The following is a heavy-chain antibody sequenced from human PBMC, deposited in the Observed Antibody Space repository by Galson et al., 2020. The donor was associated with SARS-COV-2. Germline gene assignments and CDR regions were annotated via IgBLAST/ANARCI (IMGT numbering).Heavy chain of an antibody. CDR3: ARGGEWELPYYFDY. J-gene: IGHJ4*02. Sequence: GESLKISCAASGFTFSNYVMHWVRPAPGKGPEWVAVISSDGSNSFYADSLKGRFTISRDNSKSTLYLQMNSLRAEDTAVYYCARGGEWELPYYFDYWGQGTLVTVSS. CDR2: ISSDGSNS. CDR1: GFTFSNYV. D-gene: IGHD1-26*01. V-gene: IGHV3-30*04.